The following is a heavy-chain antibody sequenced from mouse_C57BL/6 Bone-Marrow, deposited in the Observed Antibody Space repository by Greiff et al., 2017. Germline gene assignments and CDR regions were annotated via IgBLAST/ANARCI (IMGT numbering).Heavy chain of an antibody. V-gene: IGHV5-9-1*02. J-gene: IGHJ2*01. CDR1: GFTFSSYA. D-gene: IGHD4-1*01. CDR2: ISSGGDYI. CDR3: TRENWEGNYFDY. Sequence: EVNVVESGEGLVKPGGSLKLSCAASGFTFSSYAMSWVRQTPETRLEWVAYISSGGDYIYYADTVKGRFTISRDNARNTLYLQMSSLKSEDTAMYYCTRENWEGNYFDYWGQGTTLTVSS.